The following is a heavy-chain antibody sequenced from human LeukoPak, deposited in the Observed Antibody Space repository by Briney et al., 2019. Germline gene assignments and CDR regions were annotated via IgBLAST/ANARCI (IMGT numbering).Heavy chain of an antibody. CDR2: IIPIFGTA. CDR1: GGTFSSYA. V-gene: IGHV1-69*13. D-gene: IGHD6-19*01. Sequence: ASVKASCKASGGTFSSYAISWVRQAPGQGLEWMGGIIPIFGTANYAQKFQGRVTITADESTSTAYMELSSLRSEDTAVYYCARDAGSGWYLFDYWGQGTLVTVSS. J-gene: IGHJ4*02. CDR3: ARDAGSGWYLFDY.